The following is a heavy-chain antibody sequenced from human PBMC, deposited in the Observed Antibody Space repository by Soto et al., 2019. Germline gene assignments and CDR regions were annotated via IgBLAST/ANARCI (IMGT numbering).Heavy chain of an antibody. Sequence: GGSLRLSCTASEFTFGDYAMSWFRQAPGKGLEWVGFIRTKTYGGTTEYAASVKGRFTISRDDSKSIAYLQMNSLKTEDTAVYYCTREASFYYDSSGYYYDAFDIWRPGTMVTVSS. J-gene: IGHJ3*02. D-gene: IGHD3-22*01. CDR1: EFTFGDYA. V-gene: IGHV3-49*03. CDR2: IRTKTYGGTT. CDR3: TREASFYYDSSGYYYDAFDI.